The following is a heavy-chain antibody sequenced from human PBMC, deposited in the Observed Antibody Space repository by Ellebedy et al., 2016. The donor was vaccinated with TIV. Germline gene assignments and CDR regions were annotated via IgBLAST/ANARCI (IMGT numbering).Heavy chain of an antibody. J-gene: IGHJ4*02. CDR2: INPNSGGT. V-gene: IGHV1-2*02. D-gene: IGHD2-2*02. CDR1: GYTFTSYY. CDR3: ARALGYCSSTSCYREGR. Sequence: ASVKVSCXASGYTFTSYYMHWVRQAPGQGLEWMGWINPNSGGTNYAQKFQGRVTMTRDTSISTAYMELSRLRSDDTAVYYCARALGYCSSTSCYREGRWGQGTLVTVSS.